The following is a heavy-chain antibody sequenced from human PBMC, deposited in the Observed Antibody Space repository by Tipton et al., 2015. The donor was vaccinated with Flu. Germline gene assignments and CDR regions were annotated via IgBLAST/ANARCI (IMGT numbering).Heavy chain of an antibody. CDR1: GYTFTGYY. Sequence: QVQLVQSGAEVKKPGASVKVSCKASGYTFTGYYMHWVRQAPGQGLEWMGWINPNSGGTNYAQKFQGRVTMTRDTSISTAYMELSRLRSDDTAVYYCARGLEYCSSTSCYMGYYYYYYGMDVWGQGTTVTVSS. V-gene: IGHV1-2*02. CDR3: ARGLEYCSSTSCYMGYYYYYYGMDV. D-gene: IGHD2-2*02. CDR2: INPNSGGT. J-gene: IGHJ6*02.